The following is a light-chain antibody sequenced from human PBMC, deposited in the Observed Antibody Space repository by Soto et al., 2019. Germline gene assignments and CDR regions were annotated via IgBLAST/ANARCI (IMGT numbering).Light chain of an antibody. CDR3: QHLNNWPSYT. CDR1: QSVATF. V-gene: IGKV1-39*01. CDR2: GVS. Sequence: DIQMTQSPSSLSASVGDRVTISCRASQSVATFLNWYQHRPGKAPRLLIYGVSTLQSGVPSRFSGGGYVTDFTLTISSLQPEDCAIYYCQHLNNWPSYTFGQGTKLEIK. J-gene: IGKJ2*01.